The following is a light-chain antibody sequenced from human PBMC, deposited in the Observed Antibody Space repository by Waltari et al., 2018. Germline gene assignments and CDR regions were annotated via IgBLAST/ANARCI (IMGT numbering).Light chain of an antibody. Sequence: QSVLTQPPSASGTPGQRVTISCSGSRSNIGAEVVNWYQVLPGTAPRLLIYSTNQRAPGVPGRFSGSKAGPSASLAIRGLQSEDEADYYCATWDYSLDGQVFGGGTKLTVL. CDR2: STN. CDR3: ATWDYSLDGQV. J-gene: IGLJ3*02. CDR1: RSNIGAEV. V-gene: IGLV1-44*01.